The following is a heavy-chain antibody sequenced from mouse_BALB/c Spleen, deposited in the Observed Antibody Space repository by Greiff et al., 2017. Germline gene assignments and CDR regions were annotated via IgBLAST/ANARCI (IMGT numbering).Heavy chain of an antibody. CDR3: ARRRYYAMDY. CDR2: ISYSGST. J-gene: IGHJ4*01. V-gene: IGHV3-2*02. Sequence: DVQLVESGPGLVKPSQSLSLTCTVTGYSITSDYAWNWIRQFPGNKLEWMGYISYSGSTSYNPSLKSRISITRDTSKNQFFLQLNSVTTEDTATYYCARRRYYAMDYWGQGTSVTVSS. CDR1: GYSITSDYA.